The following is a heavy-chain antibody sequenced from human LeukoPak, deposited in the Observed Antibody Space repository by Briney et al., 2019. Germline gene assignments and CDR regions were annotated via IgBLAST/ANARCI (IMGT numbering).Heavy chain of an antibody. CDR2: INHGGRT. J-gene: IGHJ4*02. V-gene: IGHV4-39*01. D-gene: IGHD6-19*01. CDR1: GGSLTSSSYY. Sequence: PSETLSLTCTVSGGSLTSSSYYWGWIRQPPGKGLEWIGEINHGGRTDYNPSLKSRVTISGDTSKNQFSLKLSSVTAADTAVYYCARHISGSRRGWYVYWGQGTLVIVSS. CDR3: ARHISGSRRGWYVY.